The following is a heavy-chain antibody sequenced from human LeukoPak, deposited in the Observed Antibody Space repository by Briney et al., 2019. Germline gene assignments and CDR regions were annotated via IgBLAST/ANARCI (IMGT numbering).Heavy chain of an antibody. CDR1: GYTFTGYY. CDR2: INPNSGGT. D-gene: IGHD3-22*01. V-gene: IGHV1-2*02. Sequence: GASVKVSCKASGYTFTGYYMHWVRQAPGQGLEWMGWINPNSGGTNYAQKFQGRVTMTRDTSISTAYMELSRLRSDDTAVYYCARALPGISYYDSSGYTHFDYWGQGTLVTVSS. J-gene: IGHJ4*02. CDR3: ARALPGISYYDSSGYTHFDY.